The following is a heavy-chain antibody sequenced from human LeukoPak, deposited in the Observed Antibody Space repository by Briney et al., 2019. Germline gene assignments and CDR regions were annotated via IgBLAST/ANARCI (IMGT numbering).Heavy chain of an antibody. CDR2: INQDGSVK. J-gene: IGHJ4*02. CDR1: GFAFSTYW. V-gene: IGHV3-7*01. D-gene: IGHD6-13*01. Sequence: GGSLRLSCAASGFAFSTYWMDWVRQAPGKGLEWVGNINQDGSVKHYVDSVRGRFTISRDNARNSVYLQMSALRVEDTAVYYCTRDSAGNDYWGQGTLVTVSS. CDR3: TRDSAGNDY.